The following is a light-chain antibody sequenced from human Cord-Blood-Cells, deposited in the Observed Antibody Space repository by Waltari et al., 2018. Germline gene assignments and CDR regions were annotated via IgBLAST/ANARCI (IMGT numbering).Light chain of an antibody. Sequence: EIVMTQSPATLSVSPGERATLSCRASQSVSSNLAWYQQKPGQAPRLLIYGASTRATGIPARFSGSGCGTEFTLTISSLQSEDFAVYYCQQYNNWPPFTFGPGTKVDIK. CDR2: GAS. J-gene: IGKJ3*01. CDR1: QSVSSN. CDR3: QQYNNWPPFT. V-gene: IGKV3-15*01.